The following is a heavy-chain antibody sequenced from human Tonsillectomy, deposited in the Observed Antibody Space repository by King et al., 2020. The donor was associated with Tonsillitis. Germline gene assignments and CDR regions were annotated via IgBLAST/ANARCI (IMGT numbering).Heavy chain of an antibody. CDR1: GFTFRSYG. CDR2: ISYDGSNK. Sequence: VQLVQSGGGVVQPGRSLRLSCAASGFTFRSYGMHWVRQAPGKGLELVAVISYDGSNKYFADSVKGRFTISRDNSKNTLYLQMNSLRAEDTAVYYCAKDRPYCSGGSCYGDYFDYWGQGTLVTVSS. J-gene: IGHJ4*02. D-gene: IGHD2-15*01. V-gene: IGHV3-30*18. CDR3: AKDRPYCSGGSCYGDYFDY.